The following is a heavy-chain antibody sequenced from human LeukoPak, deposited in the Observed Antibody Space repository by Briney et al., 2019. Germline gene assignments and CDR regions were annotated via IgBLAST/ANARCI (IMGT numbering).Heavy chain of an antibody. Sequence: SGTLSLTCAVSGGSISSNNWWSWVRQPPGKGLEWIGEIYHSGSTNYNPSLKSRVTISVDTSKNQFSLKLSSVTAADTAVYYCAREKNDYGDYEGLGYWGQGTLVTVSS. CDR2: IYHSGST. V-gene: IGHV4-4*02. CDR1: GGSISSNNW. D-gene: IGHD4-17*01. CDR3: AREKNDYGDYEGLGY. J-gene: IGHJ4*02.